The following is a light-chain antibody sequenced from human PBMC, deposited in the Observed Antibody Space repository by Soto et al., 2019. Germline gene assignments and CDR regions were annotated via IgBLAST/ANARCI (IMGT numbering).Light chain of an antibody. CDR1: RSNIGSTYD. CDR2: GNT. J-gene: IGLJ1*01. CDR3: QSYDDSLSVHYV. Sequence: QSVLTQPPSVSGAPGQRGTISCTGSRSNIGSTYDVQWYQQLPGTAPKLLIHGNTDRPSGVPDRFSGSKSGTSASLAITGLQADDEADYYCQSYDDSLSVHYVFGTGTKVTVL. V-gene: IGLV1-40*01.